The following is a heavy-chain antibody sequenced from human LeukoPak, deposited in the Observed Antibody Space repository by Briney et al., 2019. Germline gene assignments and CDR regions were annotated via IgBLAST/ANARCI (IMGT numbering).Heavy chain of an antibody. D-gene: IGHD7-27*01. V-gene: IGHV1-69*05. CDR1: GGTFISYA. CDR3: ARLTEYDAFDI. Sequence: SVKVSCKGSGGTFISYAISWVGQAPGQGGEGRGRSIPIFGKANYAQKCQGRGTITTDEYTSTDYMEVSSLRSEDTAVYYCARLTEYDAFDIWGQGTMVTVSS. CDR2: SIPIFGKA. J-gene: IGHJ3*02.